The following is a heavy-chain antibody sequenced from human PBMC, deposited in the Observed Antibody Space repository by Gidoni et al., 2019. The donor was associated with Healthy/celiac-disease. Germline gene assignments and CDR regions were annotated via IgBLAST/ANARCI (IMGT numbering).Heavy chain of an antibody. CDR3: TTGVGGYDRDY. V-gene: IGHV3-15*07. CDR2: IKSKTEGGTT. D-gene: IGHD5-12*01. J-gene: IGHJ4*02. Sequence: EVQLVESGGGLVKPGGSLRLSCAASGFTFSNAWMNWVRQAPGKGLEWVGRIKSKTEGGTTDYAAPVKGRFTISRDDSKNTLYLQMNSLKTEDTAVYYCTTGVGGYDRDYWGQGTLVTVSS. CDR1: GFTFSNAW.